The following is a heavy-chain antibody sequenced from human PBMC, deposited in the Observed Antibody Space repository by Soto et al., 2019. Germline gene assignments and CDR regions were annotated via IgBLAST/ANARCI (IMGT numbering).Heavy chain of an antibody. CDR3: ARDVRDTGYSYWFDP. Sequence: LSLTCTVSGASVGSGCYYWSWIRQVPGKGLEWIGYIKYSGTTHYSPSLKSRVNISFDKSKNQAFLNLRFVTGADTAVYFCARDVRDTGYSYWFDPWGQGILVTVSS. CDR2: IKYSGTT. J-gene: IGHJ5*02. CDR1: GASVGSGCYY. V-gene: IGHV4-31*03. D-gene: IGHD3-9*01.